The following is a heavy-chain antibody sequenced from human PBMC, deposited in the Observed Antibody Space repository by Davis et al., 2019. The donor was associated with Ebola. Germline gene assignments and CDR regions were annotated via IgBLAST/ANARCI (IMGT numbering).Heavy chain of an antibody. CDR3: AHSVYLGSRINWFDP. V-gene: IGHV2-5*02. J-gene: IGHJ5*02. D-gene: IGHD7-27*01. CDR1: WFSPRTCGVG. CDR2: IYWDDGE. Sequence: SGPTLAKPPQTLTLTRPFPWFSPRTCGVGVGWIRQPPGKALEWLALIYWDDGERYRPSLKSRLTMTKDTSKNQVALTMTNMDPVDTATYYCAHSVYLGSRINWFDPWGQGTLVTVSS.